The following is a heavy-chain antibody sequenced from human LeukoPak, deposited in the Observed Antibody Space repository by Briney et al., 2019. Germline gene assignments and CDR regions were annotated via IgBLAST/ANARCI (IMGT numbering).Heavy chain of an antibody. D-gene: IGHD5-12*01. J-gene: IGHJ4*02. CDR2: IYYSGST. V-gene: IGHV4-31*11. CDR3: ARVIGYDQLDY. Sequence: ASQTLSLTCAVSGGSISSSGYSWNWIRQPPGKGLEWIGYIYYSGSTYYNPSLKSRVSISVSTSNNRFSLQLSSVTAADTAVYYCARVIGYDQLDYWGQGTLVTVSS. CDR1: GGSISSSGYS.